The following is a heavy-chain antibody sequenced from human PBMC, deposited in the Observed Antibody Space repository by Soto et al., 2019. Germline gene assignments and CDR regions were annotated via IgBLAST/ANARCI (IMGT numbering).Heavy chain of an antibody. CDR3: ARGPGGFGEFSLDY. V-gene: IGHV4-61*01. D-gene: IGHD3-10*01. Sequence: SETLSLTCSVSGGSVSRGSYYWNWIRQPPGKGLEWIGYVYYTGSTHSNPALKSRVTLSVDMSKNQFSLKLTSVTAADTAVYFCARGPGGFGEFSLDYWGQGTLVTVSS. CDR1: GGSVSRGSYY. J-gene: IGHJ4*02. CDR2: VYYTGST.